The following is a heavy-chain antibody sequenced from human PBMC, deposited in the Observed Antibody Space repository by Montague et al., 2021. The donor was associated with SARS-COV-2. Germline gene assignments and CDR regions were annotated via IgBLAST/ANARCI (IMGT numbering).Heavy chain of an antibody. J-gene: IGHJ6*02. V-gene: IGHV3-30*04. CDR3: ARDQGIVVPSWVMDV. CDR2: ILYDGSNK. Sequence: LSCAASGFTFSSYAMHWVRQAPGKGLEWVAIILYDGSNKYYADSVKGRFTISRDNSKNTLFLQMNSLRPEDTAVYYCARDQGIVVPSWVMDVWGQGTTVTVSS. D-gene: IGHD2-2*01. CDR1: GFTFSSYA.